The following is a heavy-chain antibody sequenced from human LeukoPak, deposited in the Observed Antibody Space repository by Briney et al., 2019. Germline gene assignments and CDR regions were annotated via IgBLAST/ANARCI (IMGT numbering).Heavy chain of an antibody. V-gene: IGHV3-30*01. D-gene: IGHD6-6*01. CDR1: GFTFSSYA. CDR2: ISYDGSNK. J-gene: IGHJ4*02. Sequence: GGSLRLSCAASGFTFSSYAVHWVRQAPGKGLEWVAVISYDGSNKYYADSVKGRFTISRDNSKNTLYLQMNSLRAEDTAVYYCARDGPKEHSSSSPYYFDYWGQGTLVTVSS. CDR3: ARDGPKEHSSSSPYYFDY.